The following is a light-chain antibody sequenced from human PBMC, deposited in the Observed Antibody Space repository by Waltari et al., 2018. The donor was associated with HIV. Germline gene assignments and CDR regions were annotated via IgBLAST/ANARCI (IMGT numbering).Light chain of an antibody. V-gene: IGKV3-20*01. Sequence: EPVLTQSPGTLSLSPGERATLSCRASQTINSNYLPWYQHKPGLPPRLLIYDASTRAAGIPDRFSGGGSGTDFTLTISRLEPEDFAIYFCQQYQASPPTYTFGQGTRLEV. J-gene: IGKJ2*01. CDR3: QQYQASPPTYT. CDR2: DAS. CDR1: QTINSNY.